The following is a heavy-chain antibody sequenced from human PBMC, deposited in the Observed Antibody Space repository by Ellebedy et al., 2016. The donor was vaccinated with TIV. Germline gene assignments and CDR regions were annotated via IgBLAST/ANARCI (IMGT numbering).Heavy chain of an antibody. J-gene: IGHJ6*02. V-gene: IGHV3-7*01. CDR2: IHQDGSEK. Sequence: PGGSLRFSCAATGFTFSSFWMSWVRQAPGKGLEWVANIHQDGSEKYYVDSVKGRFIISRDNAKNSLYLQMSGLRADDTGVYYCARTGDSHLTIFGLIVISDRYYYGMDVWGQGTAVTVSS. D-gene: IGHD3-3*01. CDR1: GFTFSSFW. CDR3: ARTGDSHLTIFGLIVISDRYYYGMDV.